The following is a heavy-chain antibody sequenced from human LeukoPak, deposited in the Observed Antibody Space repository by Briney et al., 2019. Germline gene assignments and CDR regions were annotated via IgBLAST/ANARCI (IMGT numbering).Heavy chain of an antibody. CDR1: GGSISSSSYY. CDR2: IYYSGST. CDR3: ARYRGGFDY. V-gene: IGHV4-39*01. D-gene: IGHD3-16*01. Sequence: SSETLSLTCTVSGGSISSSSYYWGWIRQPPGKGLEWIGSIYYSGSTYYNPSLKSRVTISVDTSKNQFSLKLSSVTAADTAVYYCARYRGGFDYWGQGTLVTVSS. J-gene: IGHJ4*02.